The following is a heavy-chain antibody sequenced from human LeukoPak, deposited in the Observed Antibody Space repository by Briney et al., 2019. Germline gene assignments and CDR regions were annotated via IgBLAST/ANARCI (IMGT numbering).Heavy chain of an antibody. CDR1: GFTFSSYA. J-gene: IGHJ4*02. D-gene: IGHD1-26*01. V-gene: IGHV3-23*01. CDR3: ARERGLGVGATFDY. CDR2: ISGSGGST. Sequence: GGSLRLSCAASGFTFSSYAMSWVRQAPGKGLEWVSAISGSGGSTYYADSVKGRFTISRDNSKNSLYLQMNSLRAEDTAVYYCARERGLGVGATFDYWGQGTLVTVSS.